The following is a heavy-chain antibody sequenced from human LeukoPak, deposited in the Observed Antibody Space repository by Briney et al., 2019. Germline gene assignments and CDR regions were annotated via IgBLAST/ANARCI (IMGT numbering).Heavy chain of an antibody. CDR1: EFTVSSNY. J-gene: IGHJ4*02. CDR3: ARNSDY. V-gene: IGHV3-53*01. CDR2: IYSGGST. Sequence: GGSLRLSCAASEFTVSSNYMSWVRQAPGKGLEWVSVIYSGGSTYCADSVKGRFTISRDNSKNTLYLQMNSLRAEDTAVYYCARNSDYWGQGTLVTVSS.